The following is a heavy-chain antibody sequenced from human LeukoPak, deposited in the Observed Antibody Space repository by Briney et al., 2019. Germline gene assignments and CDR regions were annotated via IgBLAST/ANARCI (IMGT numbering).Heavy chain of an antibody. V-gene: IGHV3-23*01. CDR1: GFTFSNYA. D-gene: IGHD2-15*01. CDR2: ISGSGGST. J-gene: IGHJ4*02. Sequence: PGGSLRLSCAASGFTFSNYAITWVRQAPGKGLEWVSAISGSGGSTYYADSVKGRFTISRDNSKNTLYLQMNSLRAEDTAVYYCAKGGKPRYYFDYWGQGTLVTVSS. CDR3: AKGGKPRYYFDY.